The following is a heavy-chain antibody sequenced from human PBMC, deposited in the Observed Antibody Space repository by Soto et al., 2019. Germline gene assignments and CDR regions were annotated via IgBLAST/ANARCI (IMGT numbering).Heavy chain of an antibody. CDR2: ISGSGGNA. V-gene: IGHV3-23*01. CDR3: ARAPTSRLDY. CDR1: GFTFSSYA. J-gene: IGHJ4*02. Sequence: EVQLLESGGGLVQPGGSLRLSCAASGFTFSSYAMSWVRQAPGKGLEWVSTISGSGGNAYYADSVKGRFSISRDNSKNTLFLQMNGLRTEDTAMYYCARAPTSRLDYWGQGTLVTVSS.